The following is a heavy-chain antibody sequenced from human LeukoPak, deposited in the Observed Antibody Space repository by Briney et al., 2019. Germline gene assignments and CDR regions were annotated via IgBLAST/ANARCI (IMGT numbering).Heavy chain of an antibody. J-gene: IGHJ4*02. V-gene: IGHV4-30-2*01. D-gene: IGHD4-17*01. Sequence: SQTLSLTCAVSGGSISSGGYSWSWIRQPPGKGLEWIGYIYHSGSTYYNPSLKSRVTISVDRSKNQFSLKLSSVTAADTAVYYCARAASTAIDYWGQGTLVTVSS. CDR3: ARAASTAIDY. CDR2: IYHSGST. CDR1: GGSISSGGYS.